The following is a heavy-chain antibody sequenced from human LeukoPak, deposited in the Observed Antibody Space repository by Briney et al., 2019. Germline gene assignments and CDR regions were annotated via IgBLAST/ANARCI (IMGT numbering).Heavy chain of an antibody. CDR2: IYYSGST. CDR3: ASGVPDYYDSSGYSTFDY. D-gene: IGHD3-22*01. J-gene: IGHJ4*02. V-gene: IGHV4-59*01. CDR1: GGSISSYY. Sequence: SETLSLTRTVSGGSISSYYWSWIRQPPGKGLEWIGYIYYSGSTNYNPSLKSRVTISVDTSKNQFSLKLSSVTAADTAVYYCASGVPDYYDSSGYSTFDYWGQGTLVTVSS.